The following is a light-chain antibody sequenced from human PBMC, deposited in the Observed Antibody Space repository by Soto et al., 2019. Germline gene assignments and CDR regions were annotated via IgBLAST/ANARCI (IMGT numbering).Light chain of an antibody. CDR1: QGIRND. CDR2: AAS. J-gene: IGKJ3*01. Sequence: AIQRTQSPSSLSASVGDRVTITCRASQGIRNDLDWFQQKPGKAPKLLIYAASNLQSGVPARFSGSGSGTDFTLTISSLQPEDFATYYCLQKYFYPFTFGPGTKVD. V-gene: IGKV1-6*01. CDR3: LQKYFYPFT.